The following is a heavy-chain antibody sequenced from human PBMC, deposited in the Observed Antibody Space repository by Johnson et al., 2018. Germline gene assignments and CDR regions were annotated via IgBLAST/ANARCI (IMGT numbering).Heavy chain of an antibody. CDR1: GFTFSSNG. D-gene: IGHD4-17*01. V-gene: IGHV3-33*06. CDR3: AKVPLGDYGDHYYYGMDV. CDR2: IWYDGSNK. J-gene: IGHJ6*02. Sequence: QVQLQESGGGVVQPGRSLRLSCAASGFTFSSNGMNWVRQAPGKGLEWVAGIWYDGSNKYYADSVKGRFTISRDNSKNTLYLQMNSLRAEDTAVDYCAKVPLGDYGDHYYYGMDVWGQGTTVTVSS.